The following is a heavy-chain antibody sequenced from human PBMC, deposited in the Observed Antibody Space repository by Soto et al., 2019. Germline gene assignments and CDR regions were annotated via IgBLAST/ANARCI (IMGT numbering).Heavy chain of an antibody. D-gene: IGHD3-10*01. J-gene: IGHJ4*02. V-gene: IGHV3-23*01. Sequence: AESLPLSCAASGFPFSSYSMSWVRPAQGKGLEWVSTISDSGNSTYSADSVKGRFTISRDNSKNTLYLQMNSLRAEDTAIYYCAKKVNSGSGSQYFDYFGQGNLVTVSS. CDR3: AKKVNSGSGSQYFDY. CDR2: ISDSGNST. CDR1: GFPFSSYS.